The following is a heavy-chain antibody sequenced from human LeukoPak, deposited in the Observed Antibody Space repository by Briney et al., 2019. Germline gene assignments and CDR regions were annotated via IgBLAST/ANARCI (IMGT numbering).Heavy chain of an antibody. D-gene: IGHD5-24*01. CDR2: IYTSGCT. J-gene: IGHJ4*02. CDR3: ARDRMAVLDY. V-gene: IGHV4-4*07. CDR1: GGSMTSYY. Sequence: SDTLSLTCTLSGGSMTSYYGSWIRQPAGKGREWIGRIYTSGCTKYNTHLKSRVTISVDKSKNQFSLKLSSVTAADTAVYYCARDRMAVLDYWGQGTLHTVSS.